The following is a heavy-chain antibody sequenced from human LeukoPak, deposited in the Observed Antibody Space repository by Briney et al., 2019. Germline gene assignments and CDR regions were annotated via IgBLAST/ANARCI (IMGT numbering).Heavy chain of an antibody. D-gene: IGHD3-10*01. V-gene: IGHV3-53*01. CDR2: IYSGGST. Sequence: GGSPRLSCAASGFTVSSNYMSWVSQAPGKGLEWVSVIYSGGSTYYADSVKGRFTISRDNSKNTLYLQMNSLRAEDTAVYYCARDPAGVESYWGQGTLVTVSS. J-gene: IGHJ4*02. CDR3: ARDPAGVESY. CDR1: GFTVSSNY.